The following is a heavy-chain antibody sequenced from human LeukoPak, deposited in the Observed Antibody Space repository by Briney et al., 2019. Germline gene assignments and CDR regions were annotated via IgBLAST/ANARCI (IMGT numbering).Heavy chain of an antibody. CDR2: IYPGDSDT. Sequence: GGSLKISCKGSGYSFTSYWIGWVRQMPGKGLEWMGIIYPGDSDTRYSPSFQGQVTISADKSISTAYLQWSSLKASDTAMYYCARTPGPAAMEYYFDYWGQGTLVTVSS. V-gene: IGHV5-51*01. CDR1: GYSFTSYW. CDR3: ARTPGPAAMEYYFDY. D-gene: IGHD2-2*01. J-gene: IGHJ4*02.